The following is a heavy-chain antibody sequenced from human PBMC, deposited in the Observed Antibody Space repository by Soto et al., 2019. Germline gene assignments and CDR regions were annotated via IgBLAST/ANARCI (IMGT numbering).Heavy chain of an antibody. CDR1: GFTFSSYA. CDR3: AKDAEYSSSADY. V-gene: IGHV3-23*01. Sequence: GSLRLSCAASGFTFSSYAMSWVRQAPGKGLEWVSAISGSGGSTYYADSVKGRFTISRDNSKNTLYLQMSSMRAEDTAVYYCAKDAEYSSSADYWGQGTLVTVSS. J-gene: IGHJ4*02. CDR2: ISGSGGST. D-gene: IGHD6-6*01.